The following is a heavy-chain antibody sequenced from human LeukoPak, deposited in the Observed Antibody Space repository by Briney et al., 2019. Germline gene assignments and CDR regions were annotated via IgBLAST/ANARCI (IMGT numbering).Heavy chain of an antibody. CDR3: ARQIPPYYTIDY. D-gene: IGHD2-2*02. Sequence: SETLSLTCAVSGGSISGGGYSWSWIRQPPGKGLEWIGYIYHSGSTYYNPSLKSRVTISVDRSKNQFSLKLSSVTAADTAVYYCARQIPPYYTIDYWGQGTLVTVSS. CDR2: IYHSGST. V-gene: IGHV4-30-2*01. CDR1: GGSISGGGYS. J-gene: IGHJ4*02.